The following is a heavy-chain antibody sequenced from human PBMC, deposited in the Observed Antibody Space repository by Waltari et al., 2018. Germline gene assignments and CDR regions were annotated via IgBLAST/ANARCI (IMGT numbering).Heavy chain of an antibody. CDR2: ISGSGGST. J-gene: IGHJ4*02. V-gene: IGHV3-21*01. D-gene: IGHD6-19*01. Sequence: EVQLVESGGGLVKPGGSLRLSCAASGFTFSSYSMNWVRQAPGKGLEWVSAISGSGGSTYYADSVKGRFTISRDNAKNSLYLQMNSLRAEDTAVYYCARDLSSVNFDYWGQGTLVTVSS. CDR1: GFTFSSYS. CDR3: ARDLSSVNFDY.